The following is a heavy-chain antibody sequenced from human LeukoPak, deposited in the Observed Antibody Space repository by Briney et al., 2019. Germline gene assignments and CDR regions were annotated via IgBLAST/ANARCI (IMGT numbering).Heavy chain of an antibody. Sequence: SETLSLTCAVYGGSFSGYYWSWIRQPPGKGLEWIGEINHSGSTNYNPSLKSRVTISVDTSKNQFSLKLSSVTAADTAVYYCARGQYYYCSGSTAWGQGTLVTVSS. CDR1: GGSFSGYY. D-gene: IGHD3-10*01. V-gene: IGHV4-34*01. J-gene: IGHJ4*02. CDR2: INHSGST. CDR3: ARGQYYYCSGSTA.